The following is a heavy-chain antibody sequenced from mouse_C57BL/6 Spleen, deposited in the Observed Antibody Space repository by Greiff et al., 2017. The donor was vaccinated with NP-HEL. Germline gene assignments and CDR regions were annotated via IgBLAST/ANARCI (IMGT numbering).Heavy chain of an antibody. CDR3: ARGAYYSNPFDY. CDR1: GYSITSGYY. V-gene: IGHV3-6*01. J-gene: IGHJ2*01. D-gene: IGHD2-5*01. CDR2: ISYDGSN. Sequence: ESGPGLVKPSQSLSLTCSVTGYSITSGYYWNWIRQFPGNKLEWMGYISYDGSNNYNPSLKNRISITRDTSKNQFFLKLNSVTTEDTATYYCARGAYYSNPFDYWGQGTTLTVSS.